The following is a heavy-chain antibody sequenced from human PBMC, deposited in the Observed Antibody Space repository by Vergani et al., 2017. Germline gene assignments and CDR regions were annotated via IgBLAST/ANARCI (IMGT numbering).Heavy chain of an antibody. CDR3: AKTPDDSSGYPLYYYYYMDV. Sequence: EVQLVESGGGLVKPGGSLRLSCAASGFTFSSYSMNWVRQAPGKGLEWVSAISGSGGSTYYADSVKGRFTISRDNSKNTLYLQMNSLRAEDTAVYYCAKTPDDSSGYPLYYYYYMDVWGKGTTVTVSS. D-gene: IGHD3-22*01. CDR2: ISGSGGST. J-gene: IGHJ6*03. CDR1: GFTFSSYS. V-gene: IGHV3-23*04.